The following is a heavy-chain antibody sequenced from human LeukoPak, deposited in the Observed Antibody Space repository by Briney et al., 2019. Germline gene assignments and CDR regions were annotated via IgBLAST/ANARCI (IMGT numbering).Heavy chain of an antibody. CDR2: IYSGGST. CDR3: ASLSGYYMDV. V-gene: IGHV3-53*01. D-gene: IGHD5/OR15-5a*01. CDR1: GFTVSSNS. J-gene: IGHJ6*03. Sequence: GGSLRLSCTVSGFTVSSNSMSWVRQAPGKGLEWVSFIYSGGSTQYSDSVKGRFTISRDNAKNSLYLQMNSLRAEDTAVYYCASLSGYYMDVWGKGTTVTISS.